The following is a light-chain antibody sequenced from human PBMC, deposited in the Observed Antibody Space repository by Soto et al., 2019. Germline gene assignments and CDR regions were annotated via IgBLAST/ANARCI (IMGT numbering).Light chain of an antibody. CDR3: QQRHNWPPLT. CDR1: QSVGSY. V-gene: IGKV3-11*01. CDR2: DAS. J-gene: IGKJ4*01. Sequence: EIVLTQSPATLSLSPGERATLSCRASQSVGSYLIWYQQKPGQAPRLLIYDASIRATGIQARFSGSGSGTDFTLTISSLEPEDFAVYYCQQRHNWPPLTFGGGTKVEI.